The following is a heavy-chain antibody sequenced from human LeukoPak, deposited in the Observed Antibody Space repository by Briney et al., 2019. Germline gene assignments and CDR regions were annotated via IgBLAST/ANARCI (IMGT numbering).Heavy chain of an antibody. J-gene: IGHJ4*02. CDR1: GFILSDYS. V-gene: IGHV3-48*04. CDR2: IRGSGSGSGSGM. CDR3: ARDNNWGFDY. Sequence: GGSLRLSCAASGFILSDYSMYWVRQAPGKGLEWVSNIRGSGSGSGSGMYYADSVKGRFTISRDDAKNSLYLQMSSLRAEDTAFYYCARDNNWGFDYWGQGALVTVSS. D-gene: IGHD7-27*01.